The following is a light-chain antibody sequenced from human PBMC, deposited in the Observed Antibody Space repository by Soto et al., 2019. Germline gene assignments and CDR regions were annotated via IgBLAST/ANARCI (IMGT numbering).Light chain of an antibody. V-gene: IGLV4-60*02. J-gene: IGLJ2*01. CDR2: LEGSGSY. Sequence: QLVLTQSSSASASLGSSVKLTCTLSSWQSSYIIAWHQQQPGKAPRYLMKLEGSGSYNKGSGVPDRFSGSSSGADRYLTISNLQFEDEADYYCETWDSNTRVFGGGTQLPS. CDR3: ETWDSNTRV. CDR1: SWQSSYI.